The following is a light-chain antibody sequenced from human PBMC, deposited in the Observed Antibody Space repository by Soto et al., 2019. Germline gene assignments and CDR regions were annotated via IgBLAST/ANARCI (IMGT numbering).Light chain of an antibody. V-gene: IGKV3-20*01. CDR2: GAS. J-gene: IGKJ1*01. CDR1: RSVSSSY. Sequence: EFVLTLSPTSLALSPGVRATLSCMPSRSVSSSYLAWYQQKPGQAPRLLIYGASSRATGIPDRFSGSGSGTDFALTISRLEPEDFAVYYCQQYGISSGTFGQGTKVDIK. CDR3: QQYGISSGT.